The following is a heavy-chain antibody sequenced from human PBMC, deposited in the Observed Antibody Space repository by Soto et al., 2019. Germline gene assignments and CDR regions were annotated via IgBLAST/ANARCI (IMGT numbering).Heavy chain of an antibody. V-gene: IGHV3-23*01. J-gene: IGHJ4*02. CDR3: ARDDEGWSDCDLGY. D-gene: IGHD2-21*01. CDR2: ISGSGGNT. CDR1: GFTFSTDA. Sequence: TGGSLRLSCAASGFTFSTDAMSWVRQAPGKGLEWVSTISGSGGNTYYADSVKGRFTTSRDNSKNTMYLQMNSLRVEDTAVYYCARDDEGWSDCDLGYWGRESRSPSPQ.